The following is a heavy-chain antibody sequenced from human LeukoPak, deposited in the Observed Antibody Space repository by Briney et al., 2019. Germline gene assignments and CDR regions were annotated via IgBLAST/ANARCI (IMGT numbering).Heavy chain of an antibody. J-gene: IGHJ4*02. D-gene: IGHD3-22*01. CDR1: GGSICSYY. CDR2: IYTSGST. Sequence: SETLSLTCTVSGGSICSYYWSWIRQPAGKGLEWIGRIYTSGSTNYNPSLKSRVTMSVDTSKNQFSLKLSSVTAADTAVYYCAREPITYYYDSSGQPFDYWGQGTLVTVSS. CDR3: AREPITYYYDSSGQPFDY. V-gene: IGHV4-4*07.